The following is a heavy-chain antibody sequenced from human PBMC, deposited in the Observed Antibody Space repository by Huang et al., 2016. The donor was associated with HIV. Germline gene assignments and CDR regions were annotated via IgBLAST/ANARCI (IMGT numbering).Heavy chain of an antibody. CDR3: ARTAYSYGFRQGYNWFDP. CDR1: GGTFSSYA. CDR2: ISPIFGTA. J-gene: IGHJ5*02. D-gene: IGHD5-18*01. Sequence: QVLLVQSGAEVRKPGSSVKVSCTAFGGTFSSYAISWVRQAPGQGLEWMGGISPIFGTANYTQKFQGRVTITVDESTNTGYMELTRLTAEDTAVYYCARTAYSYGFRQGYNWFDPWGQGTPVTVSS. V-gene: IGHV1-69*13.